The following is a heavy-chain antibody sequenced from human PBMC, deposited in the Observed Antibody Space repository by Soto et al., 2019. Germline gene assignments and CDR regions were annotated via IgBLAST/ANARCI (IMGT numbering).Heavy chain of an antibody. CDR1: GFTVSSNY. CDR2: IYSDDTT. D-gene: IGHD6-13*01. J-gene: IGHJ4*02. CDR3: ARDLTQHPGYFDC. Sequence: GGSLRLSCAASGFTVSSNYMSWVRQAPGKGLEWVSIIYSDDTTYYADSVKGRFTISRDNSKNTLYLQMNSLRAEDTAVYYCARDLTQHPGYFDCWGQGALVTVSS. V-gene: IGHV3-66*01.